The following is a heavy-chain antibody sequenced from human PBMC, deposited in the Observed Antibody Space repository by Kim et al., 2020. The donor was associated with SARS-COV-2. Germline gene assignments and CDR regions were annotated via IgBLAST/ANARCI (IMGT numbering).Heavy chain of an antibody. CDR3: ARDPNGDYIGTFDI. J-gene: IGHJ3*02. D-gene: IGHD4-17*01. Sequence: GGSLRLSCAVSGLTFSTYGMSWVRQAPGKGLEWVSSIGYGGTVTYYADSVKGRFTISRDNSKNTLYLQMNSLGVEDTALYFCARDPNGDYIGTFDIWGRGTMVTVSS. CDR2: IGYGGTVT. V-gene: IGHV3-23*01. CDR1: GLTFSTYG.